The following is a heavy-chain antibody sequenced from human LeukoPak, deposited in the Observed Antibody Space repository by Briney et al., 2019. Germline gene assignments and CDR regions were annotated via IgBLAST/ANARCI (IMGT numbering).Heavy chain of an antibody. D-gene: IGHD5-18*01. CDR2: IIPILGIA. J-gene: IGHJ6*02. CDR1: GGTFSSYA. Sequence: SVKVSCKASGGTFSSYAISWVRQAPGQGLEWMGRIIPILGIANYAQKFQGRVTITADKSTSTAYMELSSLRSEDTAVYYCARDPDVDTAMGGYYGMDVWGQGTTVTVSS. V-gene: IGHV1-69*04. CDR3: ARDPDVDTAMGGYYGMDV.